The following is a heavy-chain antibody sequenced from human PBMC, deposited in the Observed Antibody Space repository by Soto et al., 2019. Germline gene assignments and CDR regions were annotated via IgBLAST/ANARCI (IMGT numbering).Heavy chain of an antibody. J-gene: IGHJ5*02. CDR3: AKMGMVGTVLGSWFDP. CDR1: GAPITAYY. V-gene: IGHV4-4*07. CDR2: IYTSGST. D-gene: IGHD2-21*02. Sequence: QVQLQESGPGLVKPSETLSLTCTVSGAPITAYYWNWLRQPAGKGLEWIGRIYTSGSTDYNPSLKSRVTMSIGTSKNHLSLKLTSVTAADTAVYYCAKMGMVGTVLGSWFDPWGQGTLVTVSS.